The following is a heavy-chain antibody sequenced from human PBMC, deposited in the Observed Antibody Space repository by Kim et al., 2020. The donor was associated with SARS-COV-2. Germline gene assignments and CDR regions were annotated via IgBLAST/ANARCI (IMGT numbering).Heavy chain of an antibody. Sequence: SETLSLTCTVSGGSISSSSYYWGWIRQPPGKGLEWIGSIYYSGSTYYNPSLKSRVTISVDTSKNQFSLKLSSVTAADTAVYYCARLLPAAILIGYYGMDVWGQGTTVTVSS. CDR1: GGSISSSSYY. V-gene: IGHV4-39*01. D-gene: IGHD2-2*01. J-gene: IGHJ6*02. CDR3: ARLLPAAILIGYYGMDV. CDR2: IYYSGST.